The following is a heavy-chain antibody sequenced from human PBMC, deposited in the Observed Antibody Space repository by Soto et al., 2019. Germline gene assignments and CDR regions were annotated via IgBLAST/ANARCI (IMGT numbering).Heavy chain of an antibody. CDR3: AKEDAGGNTIPTASV. CDR2: ISYDGRNK. D-gene: IGHD2-15*01. CDR1: GFTFTTYG. V-gene: IGHV3-30*18. J-gene: IGHJ4*02. Sequence: QVQLVESGGGVVQSGRSLRLSCAASGFTFTTYGMHWVRQAPGKGLEWVAVISYDGRNKYYADSVKGRLTISRDNSTNTLFLQMNSLRTEDTAVYYCAKEDAGGNTIPTASVWGQGTLVTVSS.